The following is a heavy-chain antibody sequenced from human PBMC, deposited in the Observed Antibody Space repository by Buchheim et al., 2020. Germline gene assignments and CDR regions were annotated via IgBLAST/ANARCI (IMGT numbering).Heavy chain of an antibody. Sequence: QVQLQESGPGLVKPSETLSLTCTVSGGSISSYYWSWIRQPPGKGLEWIGYIYYSGSTNYNPSLKSRVTISVDTSQNQFSLKLSSVTAADTAVYYCAREDYTMLGEYYYGMDVWGQGTT. V-gene: IGHV4-59*01. J-gene: IGHJ6*02. CDR1: GGSISSYY. D-gene: IGHD3-10*02. CDR2: IYYSGST. CDR3: AREDYTMLGEYYYGMDV.